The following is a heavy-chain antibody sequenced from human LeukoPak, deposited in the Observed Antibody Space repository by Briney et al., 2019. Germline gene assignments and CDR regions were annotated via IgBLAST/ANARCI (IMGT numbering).Heavy chain of an antibody. CDR3: AKGTMHDY. J-gene: IGHJ4*02. CDR2: ISDTGGNP. CDR1: GFTFSSDA. Sequence: GGSLRLSCAASGFTFSSDAMNWVRQAPGKGLEWVSGISDTGGNPYYAGSVKGRFTISRDKSKNTLDLQMNSLRAEDTAVYYCAKGTMHDYWGQGTLVTVSA. D-gene: IGHD4/OR15-4a*01. V-gene: IGHV3-23*01.